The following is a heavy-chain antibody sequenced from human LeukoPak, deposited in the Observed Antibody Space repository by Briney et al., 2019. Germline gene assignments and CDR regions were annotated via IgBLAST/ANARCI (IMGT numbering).Heavy chain of an antibody. Sequence: PGGSLRLSCAASGFTFSSYSMNWVRQAPGKELEWVSSISSSSSYIYYADSVKGRFTISRDNAKNSLYLQMNSLRAEDTAVYYCAKVGIVLMVYVNYWGQGTLVTVSS. V-gene: IGHV3-21*04. D-gene: IGHD2-8*01. J-gene: IGHJ4*02. CDR1: GFTFSSYS. CDR2: ISSSSSYI. CDR3: AKVGIVLMVYVNY.